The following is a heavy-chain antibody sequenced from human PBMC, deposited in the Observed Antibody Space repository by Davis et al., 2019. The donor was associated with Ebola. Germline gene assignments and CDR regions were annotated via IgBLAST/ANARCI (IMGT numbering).Heavy chain of an antibody. J-gene: IGHJ4*02. Sequence: GSLKISCTASGFSFRTYWMSWVRQAPGKGLEWVANIKQDGGEKYYVDSVKGRFTISRDNAKNSMYLQMNNLRADDTAVYYCGRDVGPNDYWGQGTLVTVSS. CDR3: GRDVGPNDY. D-gene: IGHD3-10*01. CDR2: IKQDGGEK. V-gene: IGHV3-7*03. CDR1: GFSFRTYW.